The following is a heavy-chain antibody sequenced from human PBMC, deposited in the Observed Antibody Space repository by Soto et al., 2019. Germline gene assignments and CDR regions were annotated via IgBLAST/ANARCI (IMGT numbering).Heavy chain of an antibody. CDR1: GFTFSSYS. D-gene: IGHD3-22*01. J-gene: IGHJ4*02. Sequence: EVQLVESGGGLVQPGGSLRLSCAASGFTFSSYSLNWVRQAPGKGLEWVSYISSSSSTIYYPDSVKGRFTISRDIAKNSLYLQLNTLRDEDTAVYYCARGLYYYDSSCDWGYWCQGTLVTVSS. CDR3: ARGLYYYDSSCDWGY. V-gene: IGHV3-48*02. CDR2: ISSSSSTI.